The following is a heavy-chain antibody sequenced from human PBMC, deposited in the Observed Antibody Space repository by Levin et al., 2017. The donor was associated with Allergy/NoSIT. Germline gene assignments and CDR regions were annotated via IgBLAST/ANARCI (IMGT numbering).Heavy chain of an antibody. V-gene: IGHV3-30*18. CDR1: GFTLSSYD. Sequence: GGSLRLSCAASGFTLSSYDIHWVRRAPGKGLEWVAVVSYDGSNRYYADSVKGRFTISRDNYKNTIYLQMDSLEAEDTAVYYCVNGYCSGGGCAVDPDYWGQGALVTVSS. CDR3: VNGYCSGGGCAVDPDY. D-gene: IGHD2-15*01. J-gene: IGHJ4*02. CDR2: VSYDGSNR.